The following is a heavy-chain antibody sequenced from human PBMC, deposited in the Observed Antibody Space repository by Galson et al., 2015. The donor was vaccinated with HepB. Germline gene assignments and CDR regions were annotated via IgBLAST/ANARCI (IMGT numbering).Heavy chain of an antibody. D-gene: IGHD4-17*01. J-gene: IGHJ4*02. V-gene: IGHV3-30-3*01. CDR3: ARDRPEYGEPQPRDFDY. CDR2: ISYDGSNK. CDR1: GFTFSSYA. Sequence: SLRLSCAASGFTFSSYAMHWVRQAPGKGLEWVAVISYDGSNKYYADSVKGRFTISRDNSKNTLYLQMNSLRAEDTAVYYCARDRPEYGEPQPRDFDYWGQGTLVTVSS.